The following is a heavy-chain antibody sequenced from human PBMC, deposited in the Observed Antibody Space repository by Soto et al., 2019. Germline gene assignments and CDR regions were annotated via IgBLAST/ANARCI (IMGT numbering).Heavy chain of an antibody. CDR1: GFTFSSSL. J-gene: IGHJ4*02. V-gene: IGHV3-7*01. CDR2: INQDGSEK. CDR3: SPSLNY. Sequence: EVHVMESGGGLVQPGGSLRLSCAASGFTFSSSLMDWVRQAPGKGLEWVANINQDGSEKNYVDSVKGRFTISRDNTKNSLYLHMNSLTAEDSALYYCSPSLNYWGQGTLVTVSS.